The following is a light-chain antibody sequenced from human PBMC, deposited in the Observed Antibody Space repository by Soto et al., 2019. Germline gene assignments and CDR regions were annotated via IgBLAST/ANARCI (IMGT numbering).Light chain of an antibody. V-gene: IGKV3-20*01. CDR1: QSVSSSY. CDR2: GAS. J-gene: IGKJ4*01. Sequence: EILLAQAPGTPSLSPGERATLSCRASQSVSSSYLAWYQQKPGQAPRLLIYGASSRATGIPDRFSGSGSGTDFTLTISRLEPEDFAVYYCQQYGSSLLTFGGGTKVDIK. CDR3: QQYGSSLLT.